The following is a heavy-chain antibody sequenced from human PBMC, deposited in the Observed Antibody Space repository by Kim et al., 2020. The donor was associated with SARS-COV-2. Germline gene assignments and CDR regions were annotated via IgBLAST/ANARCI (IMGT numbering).Heavy chain of an antibody. V-gene: IGHV4-39*01. D-gene: IGHD6-25*01. CDR2: NYDSGSS. CDR1: GGSISSSSYY. CDR3: ATLSSSGTFAY. Sequence: SETLSLTCTVSGGSISSSSYYWGRICQPPGQEWEWIVSNYDSGSSYYNPFHKSRATSSEDTYKNQFSLKLSLVTAEDAAVYYCATLSSSGTFAYGDQGTL. J-gene: IGHJ4*02.